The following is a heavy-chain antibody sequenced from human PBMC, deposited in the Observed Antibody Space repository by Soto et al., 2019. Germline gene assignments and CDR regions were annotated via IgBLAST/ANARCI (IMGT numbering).Heavy chain of an antibody. D-gene: IGHD4-17*01. J-gene: IGHJ4*02. V-gene: IGHV4-31*03. Sequence: PSESMSLTCTVCGGSISSGGYYWSWIRQHPGKGLEWIGYIYYSGSTYYNPSLKSRVTISVDTSKNQISLKLSSVTAADTAVYYCARGPYGDEGYFDYWAQGTLVTVSS. CDR2: IYYSGST. CDR3: ARGPYGDEGYFDY. CDR1: GGSISSGGYY.